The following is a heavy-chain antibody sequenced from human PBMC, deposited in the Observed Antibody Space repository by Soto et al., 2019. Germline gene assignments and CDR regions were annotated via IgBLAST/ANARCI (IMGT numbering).Heavy chain of an antibody. J-gene: IGHJ4*02. CDR3: ARGLIDYYDSSGYFFDY. CDR1: GGSISSYY. V-gene: IGHV4-4*07. Sequence: KPSETLSLTCTVSGGSISSYYWSWIRQPAGKGLEWIGRIYTSGSTNYNPSLKSRVTMSVDTSKNQFSLKLSSVTAADTAVYYCARGLIDYYDSSGYFFDYWGQGTLVTVSS. CDR2: IYTSGST. D-gene: IGHD3-22*01.